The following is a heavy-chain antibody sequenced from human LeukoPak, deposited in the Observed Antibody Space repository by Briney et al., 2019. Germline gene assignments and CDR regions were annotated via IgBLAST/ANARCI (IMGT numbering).Heavy chain of an antibody. D-gene: IGHD6-13*01. J-gene: IGHJ5*02. CDR1: GGSISSYY. CDR2: IYYSGST. CDR3: ARAQLLYDSSTMPPRRVNWFDP. V-gene: IGHV4-59*01. Sequence: PSETLSLTSTVSGGSISSYYWSWIRQPPGKGLEWIGYIYYSGSTNYNPSLKSLVTISVDTSKNQFSLKLSPVTAADTAVYYCARAQLLYDSSTMPPRRVNWFDPWGQGTLVTVSS.